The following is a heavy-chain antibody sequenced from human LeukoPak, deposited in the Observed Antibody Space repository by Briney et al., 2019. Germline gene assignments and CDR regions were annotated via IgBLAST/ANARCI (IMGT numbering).Heavy chain of an antibody. V-gene: IGHV3-49*03. J-gene: IGHJ4*02. CDR1: GLTFGDYG. CDR2: IRSKAYGGTT. Sequence: GGPRGLSCPGSGLTFGDYGMSWFRQAPGKGLGWEVLIRSKAYGGTTEYAASVKGRFTISRDDSKSIAYLQMNSLKTEDTAVYYCTRGDYYDSSGYYFLFDYWGQGTLVTVSS. D-gene: IGHD3-22*01. CDR3: TRGDYYDSSGYYFLFDY.